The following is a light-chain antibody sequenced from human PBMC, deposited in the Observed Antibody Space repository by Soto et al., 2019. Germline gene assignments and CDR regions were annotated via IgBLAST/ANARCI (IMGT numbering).Light chain of an antibody. V-gene: IGKV3-20*01. J-gene: IGKJ1*01. Sequence: EIVLTQSPGTLSLSPGESATLSCRASQSASSSYLAWYQQKPGQAPRLLIYGASSRATGIPDRSSGSGSGTDFTLTISRLEPEDFAVYYCQKYGSSPRTFGQGTKVDIK. CDR2: GAS. CDR1: QSASSSY. CDR3: QKYGSSPRT.